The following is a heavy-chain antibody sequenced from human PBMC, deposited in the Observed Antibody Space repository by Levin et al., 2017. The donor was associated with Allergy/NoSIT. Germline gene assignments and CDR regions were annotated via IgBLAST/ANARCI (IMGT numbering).Heavy chain of an antibody. CDR3: ARDLDDILTGYSGY. D-gene: IGHD3-9*01. CDR1: GFTFSSYW. V-gene: IGHV3-7*04. CDR2: IKQDGSEK. Sequence: GESLKISCAASGFTFSSYWMSWVRQAPGKGLEWVANIKQDGSEKYYVDSVKGRFTISRDNAKNSLYLQMNSLRAEDTAVYYCARDLDDILTGYSGYWGQGTLVTVSS. J-gene: IGHJ4*02.